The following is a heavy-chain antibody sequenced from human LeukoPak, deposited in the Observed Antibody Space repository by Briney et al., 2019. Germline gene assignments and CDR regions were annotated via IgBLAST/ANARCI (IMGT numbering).Heavy chain of an antibody. CDR2: ISSSSSYI. Sequence: PGGSLRLSCAASGFTFSSYSMNWVRQAPGKGLEWVSSISSSSSYIYYADSVKGRFTISRDNAKNSLYLQMNSLRAEDTAVYYCARRYCSGGSCYIWWFDPWGQGTLVTVSS. CDR1: GFTFSSYS. J-gene: IGHJ5*02. CDR3: ARRYCSGGSCYIWWFDP. V-gene: IGHV3-21*01. D-gene: IGHD2-15*01.